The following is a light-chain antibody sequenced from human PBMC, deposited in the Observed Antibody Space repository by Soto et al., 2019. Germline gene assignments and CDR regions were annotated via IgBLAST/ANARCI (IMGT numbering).Light chain of an antibody. CDR3: QQYGSSLSWT. CDR2: GAS. V-gene: IGKV3-20*01. J-gene: IGKJ1*01. CDR1: QSVSSSY. Sequence: EIVLTQSPGTLSLSPGERATLSCRASQSVSSSYLAWYQQKPGQAPRLLIYGASSRATSIPDRFSGSGSGTDFTLTISRLEPEDFAVYYCQQYGSSLSWTFGQGTKVEIK.